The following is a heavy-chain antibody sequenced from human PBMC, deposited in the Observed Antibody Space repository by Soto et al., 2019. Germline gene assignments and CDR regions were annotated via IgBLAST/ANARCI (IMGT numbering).Heavy chain of an antibody. CDR3: AKGQWFEAFDI. Sequence: PGGALRLSGAGSGFTFSSYAMSWVRQAPGKGLEWVSAISGSGGSTYYADSVKGRFTISRDNSKNTLYLQMNSLRAEDTALYYCAKGQWFEAFDIWGQATMVNVS. J-gene: IGHJ3*02. V-gene: IGHV3-23*01. CDR1: GFTFSSYA. CDR2: ISGSGGST. D-gene: IGHD3-22*01.